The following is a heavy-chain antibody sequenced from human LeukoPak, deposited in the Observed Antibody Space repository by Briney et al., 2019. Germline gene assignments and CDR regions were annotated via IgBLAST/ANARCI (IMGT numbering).Heavy chain of an antibody. Sequence: PSETLSLTCTVSGGSISSYYWSWIRQPPGKGLEWIGYIYHSGSTYYNPSLKSRVTISVDTSKNQFSLKLSSVTVADTAVYYCASDYGGNSGVAFDIWGQGTMVTVSS. V-gene: IGHV4-59*04. D-gene: IGHD4-23*01. CDR3: ASDYGGNSGVAFDI. CDR1: GGSISSYY. J-gene: IGHJ3*02. CDR2: IYHSGST.